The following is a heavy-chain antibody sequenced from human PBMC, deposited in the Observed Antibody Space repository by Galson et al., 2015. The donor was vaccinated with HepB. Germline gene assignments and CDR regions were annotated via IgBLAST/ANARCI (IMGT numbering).Heavy chain of an antibody. CDR2: ISSDGSRI. Sequence: SLRLSCAASGFTFSSYWMHWVRQAPGRGPVWVSRISSDGSRISYADSVKGRFTTSRDNAKNTLYLQMNSLRAEDTAVYYCARLIHFPGIGVDYWGQGTLVTVSS. J-gene: IGHJ4*02. V-gene: IGHV3-74*01. CDR1: GFTFSSYW. D-gene: IGHD3-10*01. CDR3: ARLIHFPGIGVDY.